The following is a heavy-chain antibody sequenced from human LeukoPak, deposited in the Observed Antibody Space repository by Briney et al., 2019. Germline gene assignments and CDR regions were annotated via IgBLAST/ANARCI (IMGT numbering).Heavy chain of an antibody. D-gene: IGHD3-10*02. V-gene: IGHV3-30*02. CDR1: GLTISSYS. CDR2: IRDDGSNK. CDR3: AELGITMIGGV. J-gene: IGHJ6*04. Sequence: PGGSLRLSCAASGLTISSYSMNWVRQAPGKGLEWVAFIRDDGSNKHYADSVKGRFTISRDNAKNSLYLQMNSLRAEDTAVYYCAELGITMIGGVWGKGTTVTVSS.